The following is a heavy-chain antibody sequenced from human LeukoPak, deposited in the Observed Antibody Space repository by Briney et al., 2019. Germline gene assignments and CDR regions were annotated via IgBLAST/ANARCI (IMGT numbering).Heavy chain of an antibody. CDR2: ISAYNGNT. D-gene: IGHD6-19*01. CDR1: GYTFTSYG. J-gene: IGHJ4*02. Sequence: GASVTVSCKASGYTFTSYGISWVRQAPGQGLEWMGWISAYNGNTNYAQKLQGRVTMTTDTSTSTAYMELRSLRSDDTAVYYCASYFPSSFSSGWYYFDYWGQGTLVTVAS. V-gene: IGHV1-18*01. CDR3: ASYFPSSFSSGWYYFDY.